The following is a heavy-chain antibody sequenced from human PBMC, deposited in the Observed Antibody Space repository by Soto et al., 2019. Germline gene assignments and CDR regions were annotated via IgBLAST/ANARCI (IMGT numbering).Heavy chain of an antibody. J-gene: IGHJ6*03. CDR1: GYTFTSYG. CDR3: ARQAPLRFLVWWHQGIPYYYYYWDF. D-gene: IGHD3-3*01. Sequence: SVKVSCKASGYTFTSYGISWVRQAPGQGLERMGWISAYNGNTNYAQKLQGRVTMTTDTSTSTAYMELRSLRSDDTAVYYCARQAPLRFLVWWHQGIPYYYYYWDFCGKGTTVTV. CDR2: ISAYNGNT. V-gene: IGHV1-18*01.